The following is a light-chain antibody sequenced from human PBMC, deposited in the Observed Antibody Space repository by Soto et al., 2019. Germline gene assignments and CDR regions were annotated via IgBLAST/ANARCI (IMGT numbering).Light chain of an antibody. Sequence: EIVLTQSPGTLSLSPGARAPLSCRASQSVSSSYLAWHQQKPGQTPRLLVYGASNRATGIPDRFSGSGSGTDFTLTISRLEPDDFAVYYCQQHGTSPITFGQGTRLEIK. J-gene: IGKJ5*01. CDR2: GAS. CDR3: QQHGTSPIT. V-gene: IGKV3-20*01. CDR1: QSVSSSY.